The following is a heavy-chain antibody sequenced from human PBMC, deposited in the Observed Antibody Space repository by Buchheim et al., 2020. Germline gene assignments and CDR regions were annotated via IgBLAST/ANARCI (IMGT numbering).Heavy chain of an antibody. Sequence: QVHLVQSGAEVKKPGASVKVSCKTSGFTFSGFYMHWVRQAPGQGLEWMGWINPSSGATNCAQNFQDRVTMTRDTSINTAYMKLTRLRSDDTAVYYCAKRFYDYSGYDLWAFDIWGQEA. CDR3: AKRFYDYSGYDLWAFDI. J-gene: IGHJ3*02. D-gene: IGHD3-22*01. CDR1: GFTFSGFY. V-gene: IGHV1-2*02. CDR2: INPSSGAT.